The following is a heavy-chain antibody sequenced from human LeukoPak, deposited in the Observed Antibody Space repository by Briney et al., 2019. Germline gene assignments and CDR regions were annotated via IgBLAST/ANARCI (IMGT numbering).Heavy chain of an antibody. D-gene: IGHD3-3*01. Sequence: SETLSLTCSVSGGPISSYYWSWIRQPAARGLEWIGRIYTSGSTNYNPSLKSRVTMAVDTSDNQFSLKLSSVTAADTAVYYCAGNDFWSGYLEYWGQGTLVTVSS. V-gene: IGHV4-4*07. CDR2: IYTSGST. CDR3: AGNDFWSGYLEY. CDR1: GGPISSYY. J-gene: IGHJ4*02.